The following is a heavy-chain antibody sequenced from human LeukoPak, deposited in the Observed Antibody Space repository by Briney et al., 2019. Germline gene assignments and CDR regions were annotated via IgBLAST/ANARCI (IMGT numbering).Heavy chain of an antibody. V-gene: IGHV3-23*01. CDR2: ISSSGGST. D-gene: IGHD5-18*01. CDR1: RFTFSNYS. Sequence: GGSLRLSCAASRFTFSNYSMNWVRQAPGKGLEWVSAISSSGGSTYYADSVKGRFTTSRDNSKNTLYLQMNSLRAEDTAVYYCAKIQGYYFDYWGQGTLVTVSS. J-gene: IGHJ4*02. CDR3: AKIQGYYFDY.